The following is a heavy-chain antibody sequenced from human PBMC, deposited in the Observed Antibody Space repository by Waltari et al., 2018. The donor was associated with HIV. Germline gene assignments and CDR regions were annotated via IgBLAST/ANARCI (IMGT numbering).Heavy chain of an antibody. D-gene: IGHD5-18*01. CDR3: AREWGMVTAFDI. CDR2: ISYDGNNK. CDR1: GFTFSSSA. J-gene: IGHJ3*02. V-gene: IGHV3-30*01. Sequence: QVQPVESGGGVVQPGRSLRLPCVVSGFTFSSSAMYWVRQAPGKGLEWVAVISYDGNNKYYADSVKGRFTISRDTSKNTLYLQMNSLRPEDTAVYYCAREWGMVTAFDIWGQGTMVTVSS.